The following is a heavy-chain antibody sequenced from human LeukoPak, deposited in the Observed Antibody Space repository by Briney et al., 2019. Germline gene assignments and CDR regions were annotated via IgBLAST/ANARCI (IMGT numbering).Heavy chain of an antibody. CDR2: IYYSGST. CDR3: ARVSCTSTSCPGWIDP. CDR1: GGSISSSSSY. Sequence: SETLSLTCTVSGGSISSSSSYWGWIRQPPGKGLEWIGGIYYSGSTYYNPSLKSRVTISVDTSKNQFSLKLSSVTAADTAVYYCARVSCTSTSCPGWIDPWGQGTLVTVSS. J-gene: IGHJ5*02. V-gene: IGHV4-39*07. D-gene: IGHD2-2*01.